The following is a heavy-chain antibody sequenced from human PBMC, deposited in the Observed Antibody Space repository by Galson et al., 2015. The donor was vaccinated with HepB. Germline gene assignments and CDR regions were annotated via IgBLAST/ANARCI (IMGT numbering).Heavy chain of an antibody. CDR3: AALGGSGGFGY. V-gene: IGHV1-58*01. D-gene: IGHD2-15*01. Sequence: SVKVSCKASGFTFSSSAVQWVRQARGGQRLEWIGWIVVGSGKTDYAQKFQGRVTITRDMSTSTAYMELSSLRSEDTAVYYCAALGGSGGFGYWGQGTLVTVSS. J-gene: IGHJ4*02. CDR2: IVVGSGKT. CDR1: GFTFSSSA.